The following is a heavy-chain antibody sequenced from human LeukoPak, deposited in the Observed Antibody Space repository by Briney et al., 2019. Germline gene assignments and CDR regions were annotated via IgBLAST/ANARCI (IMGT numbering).Heavy chain of an antibody. CDR1: GFTFSSYW. J-gene: IGHJ4*02. CDR3: AKNLLSLWLIDN. V-gene: IGHV3-7*03. CDR2: IKQDGSEK. Sequence: PGGSLRLSCAASGFTFSSYWMSWVRQAPGKGLEWVANIKQDGSEKYYVDSVKGRFTISRDNSKNTLYLQMNSLRAEDTALYYCAKNLLSLWLIDNWGQGTLVTVSS. D-gene: IGHD2-21*01.